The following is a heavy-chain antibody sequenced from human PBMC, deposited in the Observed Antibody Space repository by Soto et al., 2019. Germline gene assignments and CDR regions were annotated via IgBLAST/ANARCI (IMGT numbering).Heavy chain of an antibody. CDR2: INTGNGNT. J-gene: IGHJ5*02. CDR3: ARSGGGYCTGGVCHANNGVDP. CDR1: GYTFTNYA. Sequence: QVQLVQSGAEVKKPGASVKVSCKTSGYTFTNYAIHWVRQAPGQRLEWMGWINTGNGNTRYSQKFQDRITITRDTSESTAYLELSSLRSEDTAVYYCARSGGGYCTGGVCHANNGVDPWGQGTLVTVSS. D-gene: IGHD2-8*02. V-gene: IGHV1-3*04.